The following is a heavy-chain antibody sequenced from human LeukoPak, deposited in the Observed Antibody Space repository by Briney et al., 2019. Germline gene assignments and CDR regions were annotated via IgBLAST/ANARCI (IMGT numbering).Heavy chain of an antibody. CDR1: GYSLTTYW. V-gene: IGHV5-51*01. CDR2: IYPGDSET. CDR3: TRSPRDGYHDAFDI. J-gene: IGHJ3*02. D-gene: IGHD5-24*01. Sequence: GESLKISCKGSGYSLTTYWIAWVRQLPGEGLEWMGIIYPGDSETRYSPSFQGQVTISADKSITTAYLQWGSLKASDTAMYYCTRSPRDGYHDAFDIWGQGTMVTVFS.